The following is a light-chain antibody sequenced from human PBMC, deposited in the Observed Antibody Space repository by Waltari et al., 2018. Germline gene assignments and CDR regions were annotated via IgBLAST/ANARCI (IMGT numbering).Light chain of an antibody. CDR1: QSVSSSF. J-gene: IGKJ2*01. CDR2: VAS. Sequence: EIVLTQSPGTLSLSPGERATLSCRASQSVSSSFLAWYQQKPGQAPRLLISVASRRATGIPDRCSGSGSGTDFTLTISRLEPEDFAVYYCQQYGSSPVTFGQGTKLEIK. CDR3: QQYGSSPVT. V-gene: IGKV3-20*01.